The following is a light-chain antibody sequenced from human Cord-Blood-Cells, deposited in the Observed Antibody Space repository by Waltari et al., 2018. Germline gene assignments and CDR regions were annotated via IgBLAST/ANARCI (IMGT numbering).Light chain of an antibody. Sequence: DIQMTQLPPPLFSSLGDRVTTTCRASQSISSYLNWYQQKPGKAPKLLIYAASSLQSGVPSRFSGSGSGTDFTLTISSLQPEDFATYYCQQSYSTPRTFGQGTKVEIK. J-gene: IGKJ1*01. V-gene: IGKV1-39*01. CDR2: AAS. CDR1: QSISSY. CDR3: QQSYSTPRT.